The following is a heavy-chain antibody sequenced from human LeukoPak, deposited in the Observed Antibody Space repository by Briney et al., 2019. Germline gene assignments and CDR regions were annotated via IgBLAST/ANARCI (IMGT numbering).Heavy chain of an antibody. CDR2: IKSKTHGGTA. D-gene: IGHD5-18*01. J-gene: IGHJ4*02. CDR3: TTDIVTRSANDY. V-gene: IGHV3-15*01. Sequence: GGSLRLSCAASGFTFSNAWMTWVRQAPGKGLEWVGRIKSKTHGGTADYAAPVKGRFSISRDDSKNTLFVQMNSLQTEDTAVYYCTTDIVTRSANDYWGQGTLVTVSS. CDR1: GFTFSNAW.